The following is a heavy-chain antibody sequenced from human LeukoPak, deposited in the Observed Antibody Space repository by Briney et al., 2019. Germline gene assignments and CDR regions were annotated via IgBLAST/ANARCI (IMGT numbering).Heavy chain of an antibody. J-gene: IGHJ4*02. V-gene: IGHV3-21*01. CDR3: ARDANYYDSSGYYYYFDY. CDR1: GFTFSSYS. D-gene: IGHD3-22*01. Sequence: GGSLRLSCAASGFTFSSYSMNWVRQAPGKGLEWVSSISSSSSYIYYADSVKGRFTISRDNAKNSLYLQMNSLRAEDTAVYYCARDANYYDSSGYYYYFDYWGQGTLVTVPS. CDR2: ISSSSSYI.